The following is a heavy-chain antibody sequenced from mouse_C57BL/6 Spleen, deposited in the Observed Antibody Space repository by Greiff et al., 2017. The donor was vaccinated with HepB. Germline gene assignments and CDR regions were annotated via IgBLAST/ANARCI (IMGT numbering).Heavy chain of an antibody. D-gene: IGHD1-1*01. CDR2: ISDGGSYT. J-gene: IGHJ3*01. CDR3: ARYYYGDPSWFAY. Sequence: DVMLVESGGGLVKPGGSLKLSCAASGFTFSSYAMSWVRQTPEKRLEWVATISDGGSYTYYPDNVKGRFTISRDNAKNNLYLQMSHLKSEDTAMYYCARYYYGDPSWFAYWGQGTLVTVSA. CDR1: GFTFSSYA. V-gene: IGHV5-4*03.